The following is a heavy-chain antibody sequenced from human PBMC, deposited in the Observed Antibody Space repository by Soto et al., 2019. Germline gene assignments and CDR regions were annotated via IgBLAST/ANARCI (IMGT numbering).Heavy chain of an antibody. V-gene: IGHV3-9*01. CDR1: VFTFEYYA. CDR2: ISWNSGSI. J-gene: IGHJ4*02. CDR3: AKDMFGSSGLFYFDY. Sequence: LXLSCAASVFTFEYYAMHWVRQAPWKGLEWVSGISWNSGSIGYADSVKGRFTISRDNAKNSLYLQMNSLRAEDTALYYCAKDMFGSSGLFYFDYWGQGTLVTVSS. D-gene: IGHD6-19*01.